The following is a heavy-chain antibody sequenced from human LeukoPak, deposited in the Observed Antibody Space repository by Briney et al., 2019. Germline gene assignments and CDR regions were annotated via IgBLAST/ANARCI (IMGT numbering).Heavy chain of an antibody. J-gene: IGHJ4*02. CDR1: GYTFTGYY. Sequence: ASVKVSCTASGYTFTGYYMHWVRQAPGQGLEWMGWINPNSGGTNYAQKFQGRVTMTRDTSISTAYMELSRLRSDDMAVYYCARVVKSPGYSSSWYSYWGQGTLVTVSS. D-gene: IGHD6-13*01. V-gene: IGHV1-2*02. CDR2: INPNSGGT. CDR3: ARVVKSPGYSSSWYSY.